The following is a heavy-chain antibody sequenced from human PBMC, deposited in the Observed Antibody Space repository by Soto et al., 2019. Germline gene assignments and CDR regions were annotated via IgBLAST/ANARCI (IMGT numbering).Heavy chain of an antibody. D-gene: IGHD3-22*01. V-gene: IGHV4-39*01. CDR2: IYKSGST. Sequence: PEKLSLTCTVSGESISTSHYYCAWIRLPQGKGLEWIGSIYKSGSTYYNPSLKSRVTMSVDTSKNQFSLKLRSLTAADTAVYYCAISGYYDNSGYWRCPFDVWCQ. J-gene: IGHJ3*01. CDR1: GESISTSHYY. CDR3: AISGYYDNSGYWRCPFDV.